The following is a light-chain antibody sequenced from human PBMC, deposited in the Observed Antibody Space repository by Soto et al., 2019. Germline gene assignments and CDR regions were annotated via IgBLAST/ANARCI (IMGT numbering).Light chain of an antibody. V-gene: IGKV3-11*01. J-gene: IGKJ5*01. CDR2: DAS. Sequence: EIVLTQSPATLSLSPGERATLACGASQSFRPSLAWYQQKPGQAPSLLIYDASKRATGIPARFSGSGAGTECTLSITNLETEDCGFYYGQQRTDWPTITFGQGKRL. CDR1: QSFRPS. CDR3: QQRTDWPTIT.